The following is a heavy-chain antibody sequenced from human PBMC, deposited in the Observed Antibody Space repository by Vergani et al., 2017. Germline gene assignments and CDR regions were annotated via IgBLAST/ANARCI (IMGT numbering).Heavy chain of an antibody. J-gene: IGHJ4*02. D-gene: IGHD1-1*01. CDR2: INWNGGST. V-gene: IGHV3-20*01. CDR3: ARARGGTGTTYQDY. Sequence: EVQLVESGGGLVQPGGSLRLSCAASGFTFDDYGMSWVRQAPGKGLEWVSGINWNGGSTGYADSVKGRFTISRDNAKNSLYLQMNSLRAEDTALYHCARARGGTGTTYQDYWGQGTLVTVSS. CDR1: GFTFDDYG.